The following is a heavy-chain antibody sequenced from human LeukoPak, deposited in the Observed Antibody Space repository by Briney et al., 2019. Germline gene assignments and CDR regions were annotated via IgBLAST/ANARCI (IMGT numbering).Heavy chain of an antibody. CDR3: AREHYDFWSGYYSLFDY. Sequence: GGSLRLSCAASGFTFSSYSMNWVRQAPGKGLEWVSSISSSSSYIYYADSVKGRFTISRDNAKNSLYLQMNSLRAEDTAVYYCAREHYDFWSGYYSLFDYWGQGTLVTVSS. V-gene: IGHV3-21*01. J-gene: IGHJ4*02. D-gene: IGHD3-3*01. CDR1: GFTFSSYS. CDR2: ISSSSSYI.